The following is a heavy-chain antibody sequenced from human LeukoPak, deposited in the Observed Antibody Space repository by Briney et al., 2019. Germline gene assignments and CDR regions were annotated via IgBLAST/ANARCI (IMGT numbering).Heavy chain of an antibody. Sequence: YSGGRTYYADSVKGRFTISRDNSKNTLYLQMNSLRVEDTAVYYCARDYYDSSGITVDYWGQGTLVTVSS. CDR3: ARDYYDSSGITVDY. V-gene: IGHV3-53*01. D-gene: IGHD3-22*01. CDR2: YSGGRT. J-gene: IGHJ4*02.